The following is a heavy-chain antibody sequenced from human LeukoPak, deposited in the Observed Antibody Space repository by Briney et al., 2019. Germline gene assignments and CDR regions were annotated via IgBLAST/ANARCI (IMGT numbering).Heavy chain of an antibody. CDR3: ARPHYYYDSGNWFDP. CDR2: INEDGSEK. V-gene: IGHV3-7*04. Sequence: GGSLRLSCAASGFTFSNYWMSWVRQAPGKGLEWVANINEDGSEKYYVDSVKGRFTISRDNTKNSLYLQMNRLRVEDTAVYYCARPHYYYDSGNWFDPWGQGTLVTVSS. CDR1: GFTFSNYW. D-gene: IGHD3-10*01. J-gene: IGHJ5*02.